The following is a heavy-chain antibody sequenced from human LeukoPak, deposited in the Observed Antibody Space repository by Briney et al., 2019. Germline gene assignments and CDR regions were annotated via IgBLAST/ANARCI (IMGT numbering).Heavy chain of an antibody. Sequence: SETLSLTCSVSGGSISGTTYYWGWIRQPPGKGLEWIGSIYYSGTTYYKPSLKTRVTISVDTSKNQLSLKLSSVTAADTAVYYCARFERSGSYIPSDYWGQGTLVTVSS. CDR2: IYYSGTT. D-gene: IGHD3-10*01. J-gene: IGHJ4*02. CDR1: GGSISGTTYY. V-gene: IGHV4-39*07. CDR3: ARFERSGSYIPSDY.